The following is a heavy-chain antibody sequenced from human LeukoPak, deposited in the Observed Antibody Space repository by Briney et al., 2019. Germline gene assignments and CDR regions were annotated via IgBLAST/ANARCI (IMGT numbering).Heavy chain of an antibody. Sequence: GGSLRLSCAASGFTFSSYAMSWVRQAPGKGLVWVSRIKGDGSHTIYADSVKGRFTISRDNAKNTLYLQMKSLRAEDTAVYYCVRDWDHFDFDSWGLGTLVAVSS. J-gene: IGHJ5*01. V-gene: IGHV3-74*01. D-gene: IGHD3-9*01. CDR3: VRDWDHFDFDS. CDR2: IKGDGSHT. CDR1: GFTFSSYA.